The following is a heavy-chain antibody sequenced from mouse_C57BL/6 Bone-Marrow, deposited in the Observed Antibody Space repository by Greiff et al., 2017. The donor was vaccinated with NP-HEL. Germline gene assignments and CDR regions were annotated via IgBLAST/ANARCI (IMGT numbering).Heavy chain of an antibody. V-gene: IGHV1-15*01. CDR3: TRRGPYYGSSWGDY. CDR2: IDPETGGT. D-gene: IGHD1-1*01. J-gene: IGHJ2*01. Sequence: QVQLKQSGAELVRPGASVTLSCKASGYTFTDYEMHWVKQTPVHGLEWIGAIDPETGGTAYNQKFKGKAILTADKSSSTAYMELRSLTSEDSAVYYCTRRGPYYGSSWGDYWGQGTTLTVSS. CDR1: GYTFTDYE.